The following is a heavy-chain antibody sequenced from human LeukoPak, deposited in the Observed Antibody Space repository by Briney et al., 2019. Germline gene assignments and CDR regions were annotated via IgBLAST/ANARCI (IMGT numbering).Heavy chain of an antibody. J-gene: IGHJ4*02. CDR1: GFTFRSYA. Sequence: GGSLRLSCAASGFTFRSYAMSWVRQAPGQGLEWVSTISAGGGSTYYADSVKRRFTISRDNTENTLYLQMNSLRAEDTAVYYCAKRTDYSSTWYSFDYWGQGTLVTVSS. V-gene: IGHV3-23*01. D-gene: IGHD6-13*01. CDR2: ISAGGGST. CDR3: AKRTDYSSTWYSFDY.